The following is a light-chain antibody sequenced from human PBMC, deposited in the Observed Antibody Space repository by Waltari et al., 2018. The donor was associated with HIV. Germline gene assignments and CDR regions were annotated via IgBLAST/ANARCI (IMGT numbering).Light chain of an antibody. CDR1: SSDVGGYNY. CDR3: TSYTSSSTLVV. V-gene: IGLV2-14*01. Sequence: QSALTQPASVSGSLGQSITISCTGTSSDVGGYNYVSWYQHHPGKAPKLMIYAVTNRPSGVYNRVAGAKSGNTDSLTISGLQAEDESDYYCTSYTSSSTLVVFGGGTNLTVL. J-gene: IGLJ2*01. CDR2: AVT.